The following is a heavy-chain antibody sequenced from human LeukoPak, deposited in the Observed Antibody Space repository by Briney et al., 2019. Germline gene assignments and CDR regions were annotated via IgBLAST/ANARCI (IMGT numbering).Heavy chain of an antibody. CDR3: ARDSSEFRSLIPH. J-gene: IGHJ1*01. Sequence: SVKVSCKASGGTFSSHAISWVRQAPGQGLEWMGGIIPIFGTAKYAQKFQGRVTITGDESTSTAYMELSSLRSEDTAVYYCARDSSEFRSLIPHWGQGTLVTVSS. CDR2: IIPIFGTA. CDR1: GGTFSSHA. V-gene: IGHV1-69*13. D-gene: IGHD2-21*01.